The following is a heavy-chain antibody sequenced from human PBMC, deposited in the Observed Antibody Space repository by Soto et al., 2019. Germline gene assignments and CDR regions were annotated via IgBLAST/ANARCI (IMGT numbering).Heavy chain of an antibody. Sequence: SETLSLTCTVSGASMNSYHWSWIRQPAGKGLEWIGHIHSSGSTNYNPSLKSRVTMSVDTSKNQFSLRPMSLTAADTAVYYCARDQGVAAAGITWFDPWGQGSLVTVSS. CDR1: GASMNSYH. V-gene: IGHV4-4*07. D-gene: IGHD6-13*01. CDR2: IHSSGST. CDR3: ARDQGVAAAGITWFDP. J-gene: IGHJ5*02.